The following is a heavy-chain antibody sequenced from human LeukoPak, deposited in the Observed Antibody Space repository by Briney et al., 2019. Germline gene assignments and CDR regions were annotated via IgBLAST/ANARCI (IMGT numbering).Heavy chain of an antibody. CDR2: INHSGST. CDR3: ARVQDYSNYGAGYMDV. D-gene: IGHD4-11*01. Sequence: KTSETLSLTCAVYGGSFSGYYWSWIRQPPGKGLEWIGEINHSGSTNYNPSLKSRVTISVDASKNQFSLKLSSVTAADTAVYYCARVQDYSNYGAGYMDVWGKGTTVTVSS. J-gene: IGHJ6*03. CDR1: GGSFSGYY. V-gene: IGHV4-34*01.